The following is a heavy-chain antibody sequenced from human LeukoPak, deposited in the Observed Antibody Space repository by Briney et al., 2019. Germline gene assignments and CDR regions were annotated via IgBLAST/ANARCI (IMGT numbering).Heavy chain of an antibody. Sequence: PSETLSLTCTVSGGSISSYYWSWIRQPPGKGLEWIGYIYYSGSTHYNPSLKSRVTISVDTSKNQFSLTLRSVTAADTAVYYCAGGGITFGGVIVPLGYWGQGTLVTVSS. CDR2: IYYSGST. CDR1: GGSISSYY. V-gene: IGHV4-59*01. D-gene: IGHD3-16*02. CDR3: AGGGITFGGVIVPLGY. J-gene: IGHJ4*02.